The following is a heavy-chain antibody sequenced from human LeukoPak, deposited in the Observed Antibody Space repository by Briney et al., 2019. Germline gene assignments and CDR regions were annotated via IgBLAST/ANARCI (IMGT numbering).Heavy chain of an antibody. CDR3: AKDNYYDSSGSFDY. CDR2: ISYDGSNK. Sequence: PGGSLRLSCAASGFTFSSYAMHWVRQAPGKGLEWVAVISYDGSNKYYADSVKGRFTISRDNSKNTLYLQMNSLRAEDMAVYYCAKDNYYDSSGSFDYWGQGTLVTVSS. V-gene: IGHV3-30-3*01. J-gene: IGHJ4*02. CDR1: GFTFSSYA. D-gene: IGHD3-22*01.